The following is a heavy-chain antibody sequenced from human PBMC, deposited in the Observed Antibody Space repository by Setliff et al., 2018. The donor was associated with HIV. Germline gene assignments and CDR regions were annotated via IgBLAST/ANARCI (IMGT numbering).Heavy chain of an antibody. V-gene: IGHV4-4*07. D-gene: IGHD2-8*01. Sequence: SETLSLTCRVSGGSIRDYYWNWVRQPAGKGLEWIGHVYLSGGTNSNPSLRSRVTMSFDTSKNQFSLNLNSVTAADTAVYYCARWLPATNGVWIDYWGQGTLVTVSS. J-gene: IGHJ4*02. CDR3: ARWLPATNGVWIDY. CDR1: GGSIRDYY. CDR2: VYLSGGT.